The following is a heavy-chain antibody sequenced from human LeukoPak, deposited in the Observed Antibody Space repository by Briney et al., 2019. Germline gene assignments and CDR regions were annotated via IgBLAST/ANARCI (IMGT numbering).Heavy chain of an antibody. V-gene: IGHV3-7*01. CDR3: ARDSDYSSGWYTFDY. CDR1: GFTFSSYW. CDR2: IRQDVSEK. J-gene: IGHJ4*02. Sequence: PGGSLRLSCAASGFTFSSYWMSWVRQAPGKGLEWLANIRQDVSEKYYVDSVKGRFTISRDNAKNSLYLQMNSLRAEDTAVYYCARDSDYSSGWYTFDYWGQGTLVTVSS. D-gene: IGHD6-19*01.